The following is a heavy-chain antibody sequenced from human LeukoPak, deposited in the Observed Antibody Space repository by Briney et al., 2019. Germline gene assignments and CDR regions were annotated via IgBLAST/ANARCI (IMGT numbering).Heavy chain of an antibody. J-gene: IGHJ4*02. Sequence: GGTLRLSSAASGFTFSSYGMSWVRQAPGKGLEWVSAISGSGGSTYYADSVKGRFTISRDNSKNTLYLQMNSLRAEDTAVYYCARDYGGSSPFDYWGQGTLVTVSS. CDR3: ARDYGGSSPFDY. D-gene: IGHD4-23*01. CDR2: ISGSGGST. CDR1: GFTFSSYG. V-gene: IGHV3-23*01.